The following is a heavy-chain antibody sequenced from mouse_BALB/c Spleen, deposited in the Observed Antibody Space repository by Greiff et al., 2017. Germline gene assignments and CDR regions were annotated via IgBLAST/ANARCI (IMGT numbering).Heavy chain of an antibody. Sequence: QVQLKQSGAELLKPGASVKISCKATGYTFSSYWIEWVKQRPGHGLEWIGEILPGSGSTNYNEKFKGKATFTADTSSNTAYMQLSSLTSEDSAVYYCARRTGRVYFDYWGQGTTRTVSS. CDR2: ILPGSGST. J-gene: IGHJ2*01. CDR3: ARRTGRVYFDY. V-gene: IGHV1-9*01. D-gene: IGHD4-1*01. CDR1: GYTFSSYW.